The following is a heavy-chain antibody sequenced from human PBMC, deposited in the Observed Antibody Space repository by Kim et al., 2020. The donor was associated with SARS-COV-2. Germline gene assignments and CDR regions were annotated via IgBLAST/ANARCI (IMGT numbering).Heavy chain of an antibody. Sequence: ASVKVSCKASGYTFTGYYMHWVRQAPGQGLEWMGWINPNSAGTNYAQKFQGRVTMTRDTSISTAYMELSRLRSDDTAVYYCGVSSSWYYGMDVWGQGTTVTVSS. CDR1: GYTFTGYY. D-gene: IGHD6-13*01. V-gene: IGHV1-2*02. J-gene: IGHJ6*02. CDR3: GVSSSWYYGMDV. CDR2: INPNSAGT.